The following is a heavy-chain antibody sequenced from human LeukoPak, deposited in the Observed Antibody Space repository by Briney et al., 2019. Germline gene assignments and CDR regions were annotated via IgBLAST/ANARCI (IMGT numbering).Heavy chain of an antibody. Sequence: EGSLRLSCAASGFTFSSYWMSWVRQAPGKGLEWVANIKQDGSEKYYVDSVKGRFTISRDNAKNSLYLQMNSLRAEDTAVYYCARVAWVGYCGGDCWAFDAFDIWGQGTMVTVSS. CDR3: ARVAWVGYCGGDCWAFDAFDI. CDR2: IKQDGSEK. D-gene: IGHD2-21*02. V-gene: IGHV3-7*01. J-gene: IGHJ3*02. CDR1: GFTFSSYW.